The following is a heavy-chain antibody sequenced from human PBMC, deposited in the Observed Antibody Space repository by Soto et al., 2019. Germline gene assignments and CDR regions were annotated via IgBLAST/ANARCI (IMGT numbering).Heavy chain of an antibody. CDR1: GGSISSSSYY. V-gene: IGHV4-39*01. J-gene: IGHJ4*02. CDR2: IYYSGST. CDR3: GSYKYSGYDGLLHY. Sequence: SETLSLTCTVSGGSISSSSYYWGWIRQPPGKGLEWIGSIYYSGSTYYNPSLKSRVTISVDTSKNQFSLKLSSVTAADTAVYYCGSYKYSGYDGLLHYWGQGTLVTVSS. D-gene: IGHD5-12*01.